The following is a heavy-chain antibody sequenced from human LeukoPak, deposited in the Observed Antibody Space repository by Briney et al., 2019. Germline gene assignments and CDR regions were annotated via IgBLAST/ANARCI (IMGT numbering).Heavy chain of an antibody. J-gene: IGHJ5*02. V-gene: IGHV1-8*01. CDR3: AREIRGIAVAANWFDP. CDR2: MNPNSGNT. CDR1: GYTFTSYD. D-gene: IGHD6-19*01. Sequence: ASVKVSCKASGYTFTSYDINRVRQATGRGLEWMGWMNPNSGNTGYAQKFQGRVTMTRNTSISTAYMELSSLRSEDTAVYYCAREIRGIAVAANWFDPWGQGTLVTVSS.